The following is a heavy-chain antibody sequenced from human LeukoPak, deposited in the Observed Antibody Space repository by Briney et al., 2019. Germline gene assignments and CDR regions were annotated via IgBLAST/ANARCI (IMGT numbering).Heavy chain of an antibody. CDR1: GFTFSSYA. CDR3: AKGYSGGWYRDFDY. D-gene: IGHD6-19*01. CDR2: ISGSGGST. V-gene: IGHV3-23*01. Sequence: GGPLRLSCAASGFTFSSYAMSWVRQAPGKGLEWVSAISGSGGSTYYADSVKGRFTISRDNSKNTLYLQVNSLRAEDTAIYYCAKGYSGGWYRDFDYWGQGTLVTVSS. J-gene: IGHJ4*02.